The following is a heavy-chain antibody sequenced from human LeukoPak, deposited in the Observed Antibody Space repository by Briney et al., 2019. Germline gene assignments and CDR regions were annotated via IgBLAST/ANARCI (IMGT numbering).Heavy chain of an antibody. CDR3: VKPRGYCSSTSRNTQLYWYFDL. Sequence: PGGSLRLSCAASGFPFSSYGMHWVRQAPGEGLEWVAVIWSDGSNKYYGDSVKGRFTISRDNSKNTLYLQMNSLRVEDTAIYYCVKPRGYCSSTSRNTQLYWYFDLWGRGTLVTVSS. D-gene: IGHD2-2*01. CDR2: IWSDGSNK. CDR1: GFPFSSYG. V-gene: IGHV3-33*06. J-gene: IGHJ2*01.